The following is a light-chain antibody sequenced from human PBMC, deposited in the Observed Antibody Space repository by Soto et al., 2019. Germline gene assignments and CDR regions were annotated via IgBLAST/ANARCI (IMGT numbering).Light chain of an antibody. V-gene: IGLV2-14*03. J-gene: IGLJ3*02. CDR2: EVR. CDR1: SSDVGNYNY. Sequence: QSALTQPASVSGSPGQSVTISCTGSSSDVGNYNYVSWYQQYPAKAPKLMIYEVRNRPSGVSNRFSGSKSGNTASLTISGLKADDEATYYCSSYTISSTWVFGGGTKVTVL. CDR3: SSYTISSTWV.